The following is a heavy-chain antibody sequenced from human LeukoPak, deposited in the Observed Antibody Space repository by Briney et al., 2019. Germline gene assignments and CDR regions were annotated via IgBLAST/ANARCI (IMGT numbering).Heavy chain of an antibody. CDR1: GGTFSSYA. CDR2: IKPTDGGT. D-gene: IGHD3-10*01. V-gene: IGHV1-46*01. J-gene: IGHJ4*02. CDR3: TRDLGD. Sequence: ASVKVSCKASGGTFSSYAISWVRQAPGQGLEWVGMIKPTDGGTSYAQKFQGRVTMTWNRSTSTVYMELSSLTSDDTAMYYCTRDLGDWGQGTLVTVS.